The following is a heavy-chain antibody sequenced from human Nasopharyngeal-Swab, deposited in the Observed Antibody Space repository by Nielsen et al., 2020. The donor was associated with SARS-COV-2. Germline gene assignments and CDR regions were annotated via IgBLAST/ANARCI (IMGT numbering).Heavy chain of an antibody. V-gene: IGHV3-23*01. CDR3: VKDVDYDILTGSASN. CDR1: GFTFSSYA. J-gene: IGHJ4*02. Sequence: GGSLRLSCAASGFTFSSYAMSWVRQAPGKGLEWVSAISGSGGSTYYADSVKGRFTISRDNSKNTLYLQMNSLRAEDTAVYYCVKDVDYDILTGSASNWGQGTLVTVSS. CDR2: ISGSGGST. D-gene: IGHD3-9*01.